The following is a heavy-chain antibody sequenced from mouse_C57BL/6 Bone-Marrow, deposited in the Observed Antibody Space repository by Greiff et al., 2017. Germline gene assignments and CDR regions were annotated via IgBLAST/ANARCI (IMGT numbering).Heavy chain of an antibody. D-gene: IGHD1-1*01. CDR1: GYTFTDYY. CDR2: INPNNGGT. V-gene: IGHV1-26*01. CDR3: AREDCSSGYYYAMDY. Sequence: VQLQQSGPELVKPGASVKISCKASGYTFTDYYMNWVKQSHGKSLEWIGDINPNNGGTSYNQKFKGKATLTVDKSSSTAYMGLRSLKSENSAVYYCAREDCSSGYYYAMDYWGQGTSVTVSS. J-gene: IGHJ4*01.